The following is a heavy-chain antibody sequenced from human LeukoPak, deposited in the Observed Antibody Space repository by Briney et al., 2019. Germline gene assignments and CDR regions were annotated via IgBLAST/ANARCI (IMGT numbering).Heavy chain of an antibody. CDR1: GFTFSSYG. D-gene: IGHD6-6*01. J-gene: IGHJ4*02. V-gene: IGHV3-23*01. Sequence: GGSLRLSCAASGFTFSSYGMSWVRRGPGKGLEWVSAISGSGGSTYYADSVKGRFTISRDNSKNTLYLQMNSLRAEDTAVYYCAKDHIYSSSPGSLDYWGQGTLVTVSS. CDR2: ISGSGGST. CDR3: AKDHIYSSSPGSLDY.